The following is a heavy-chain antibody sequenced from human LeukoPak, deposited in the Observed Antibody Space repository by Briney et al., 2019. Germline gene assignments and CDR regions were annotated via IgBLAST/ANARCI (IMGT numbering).Heavy chain of an antibody. CDR2: ISGSGGST. D-gene: IGHD5-12*01. CDR1: GFTFSSYA. Sequence: PGGSLRLSCAASGFTFSSYAMSWVRQAPGKGLEWVSAISGSGGSTYYADSVKGRFTISRDNSKNTLNLQMNSLRAEDTAVYYCAKDPNSGYDLIPDYWGQGTLVTVSS. J-gene: IGHJ4*02. V-gene: IGHV3-23*01. CDR3: AKDPNSGYDLIPDY.